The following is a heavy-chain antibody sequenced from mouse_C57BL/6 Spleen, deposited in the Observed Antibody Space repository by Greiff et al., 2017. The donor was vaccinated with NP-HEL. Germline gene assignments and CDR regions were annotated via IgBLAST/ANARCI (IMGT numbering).Heavy chain of an antibody. Sequence: QVQLQQPGTELVKPGASVKLSCKASGYTFTSYWMHWVKQRPGQGLEWIGNINPSNGGTNYNEKFKSKATLTVDKSSSTAYMQLSSLTSEDSAVYYCARWATTVVAYYYARDYWGQGTSVTVSS. CDR2: INPSNGGT. D-gene: IGHD1-1*01. CDR1: GYTFTSYW. V-gene: IGHV1-53*01. CDR3: ARWATTVVAYYYARDY. J-gene: IGHJ4*01.